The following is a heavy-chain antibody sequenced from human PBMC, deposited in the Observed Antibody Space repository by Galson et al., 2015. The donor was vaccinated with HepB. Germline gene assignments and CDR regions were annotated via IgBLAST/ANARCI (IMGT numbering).Heavy chain of an antibody. V-gene: IGHV3-74*01. D-gene: IGHD2-15*01. CDR2: IISDGSST. J-gene: IGHJ4*02. CDR1: GLTFSNDW. CDR3: ARVTVKGWH. Sequence: SLRLSCAASGLTFSNDWMHWVRQAPGKGLVWVSHIISDGSSTTYADSVKGRFTISRDNARNTLYLEMNSLRAEDTAVYYCARVTVKGWHWGQGTLVTVSS.